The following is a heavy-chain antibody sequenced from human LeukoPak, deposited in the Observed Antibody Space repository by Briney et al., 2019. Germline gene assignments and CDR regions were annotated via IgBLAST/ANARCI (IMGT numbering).Heavy chain of an antibody. CDR2: ISSSGSTI. CDR1: GFTFSDYY. V-gene: IGHV3-11*04. J-gene: IGHJ3*02. Sequence: GGSLRLSCAASGFTFSDYYMSWIRQAPGKGLEWVSYISSSGSTIYYADSVKGRFTISRDNAKNSLYLQMNSLRAEDTAVYYCARDRSYYGSGSYYPHDAFDIWGQGTMVTVSS. D-gene: IGHD3-10*01. CDR3: ARDRSYYGSGSYYPHDAFDI.